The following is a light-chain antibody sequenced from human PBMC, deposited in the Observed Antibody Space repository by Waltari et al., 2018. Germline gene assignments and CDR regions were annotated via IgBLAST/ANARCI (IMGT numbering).Light chain of an antibody. CDR3: QQYYSNMWT. V-gene: IGKV4-1*01. CDR2: WAS. CDR1: QSVLYSSNNKNY. Sequence: DIVMTQSPDSLAVSLGERATINCKSSQSVLYSSNNKNYLAWYQQKPGQPPKLLIYWASTRESGVPDRFSGSGSGTDFTLTISSLQAEDVAVYYCQQYYSNMWTFGQGTKVEIK. J-gene: IGKJ1*01.